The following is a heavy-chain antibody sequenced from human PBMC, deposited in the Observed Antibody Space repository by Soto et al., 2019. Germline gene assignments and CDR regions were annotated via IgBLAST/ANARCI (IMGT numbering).Heavy chain of an antibody. J-gene: IGHJ5*02. D-gene: IGHD3-16*01. CDR1: GDSVSSGDYY. CDR2: VYFSGST. V-gene: IGHV4-61*08. CDR3: ARIPVDTYMIYWSDP. Sequence: SETLSLTCSVSGDSVSSGDYYWSWIRQPPGKGREWIGHVYFSGSTNYIPSLKSRLTMSVDTAKNQFSLKLNSVTAADTAVYYCARIPVDTYMIYWSDPWGQGTQVTVSS.